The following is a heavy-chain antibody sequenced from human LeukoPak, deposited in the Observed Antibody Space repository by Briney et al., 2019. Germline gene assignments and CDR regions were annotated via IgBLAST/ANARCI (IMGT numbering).Heavy chain of an antibody. CDR3: ARSPQLWLNFDY. D-gene: IGHD5-18*01. CDR1: GGSISSSSYY. Sequence: PSETLALTCTVSGGSISSSSYYWGWIRQPPGKGLEWIGSIYYSGSTYYNPSLKSRVTISVDTSKNQFSLKLSSVTAADTAVYYCARSPQLWLNFDYWGQGTLVTVSS. J-gene: IGHJ4*02. V-gene: IGHV4-39*07. CDR2: IYYSGST.